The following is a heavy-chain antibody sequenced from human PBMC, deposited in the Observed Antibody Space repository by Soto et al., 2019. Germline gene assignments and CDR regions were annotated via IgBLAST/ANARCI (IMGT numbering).Heavy chain of an antibody. Sequence: PGGSLRLSCAASGFTFSTYSMNWVRQAPGKGLEWVSSISDSSSYIYYADSVKGRFTISRDNAKNSLYLQMNSLRAEDTAVYYCARGRDFDWLSSAIDYWGQGTLVTVSS. CDR1: GFTFSTYS. J-gene: IGHJ4*02. CDR2: ISDSSSYI. V-gene: IGHV3-21*01. CDR3: ARGRDFDWLSSAIDY. D-gene: IGHD3-9*01.